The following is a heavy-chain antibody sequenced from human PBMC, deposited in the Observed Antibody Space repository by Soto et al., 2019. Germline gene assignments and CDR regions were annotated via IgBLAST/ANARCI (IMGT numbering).Heavy chain of an antibody. J-gene: IGHJ6*02. Sequence: PSETLSLTCTVSGGSISSSSYYWGWIRQPPGKGLEWIGSIYYSGSTYYNPSLKSRVTISVDTSKNQFSLKLSSVTAADTAVYYCASRETDIVVVEDYWRYYYGMDVWGQGTTVTVSS. V-gene: IGHV4-39*01. D-gene: IGHD2-15*01. CDR2: IYYSGST. CDR1: GGSISSSSYY. CDR3: ASRETDIVVVEDYWRYYYGMDV.